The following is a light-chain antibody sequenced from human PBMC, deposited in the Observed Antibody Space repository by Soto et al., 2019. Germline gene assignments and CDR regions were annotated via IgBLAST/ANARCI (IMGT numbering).Light chain of an antibody. Sequence: QSALTQPPSASGSLGRSVTISCTGTSSDIGSYDYVSWYQQHPGRAPKLIILEVNKRPSGVPDRFSGSKSGNTASLIVSGLQPDDEAEYHCTSYTGDDFTFIFGTGTKVTVL. J-gene: IGLJ1*01. CDR3: TSYTGDDFTFI. CDR1: SSDIGSYDY. CDR2: EVN. V-gene: IGLV2-8*01.